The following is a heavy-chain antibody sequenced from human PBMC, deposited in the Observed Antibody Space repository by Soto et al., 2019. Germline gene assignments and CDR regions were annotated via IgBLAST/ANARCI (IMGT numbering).Heavy chain of an antibody. J-gene: IGHJ4*02. CDR3: ARVDSSGSYFDY. V-gene: IGHV4-59*08. CDR2: IYYSGST. D-gene: IGHD3-22*01. Sequence: SGTLSLTCTVSRGSISRYGWCWIRQPPGKGLEWIGYIYYSGSTYYNPSLKSRVTISVDTSKNQFSLKLSSVTAADTAMYYCARVDSSGSYFDYWGQGTLVTVSS. CDR1: RGSISRYG.